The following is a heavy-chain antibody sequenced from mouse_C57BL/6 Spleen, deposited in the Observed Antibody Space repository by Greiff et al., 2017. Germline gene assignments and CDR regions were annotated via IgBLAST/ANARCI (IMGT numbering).Heavy chain of an antibody. CDR1: GFTFSSYA. Sequence: DVKLVESGGGLVKPGGSLKLSCAASGFTFSSYAMSWVRQTPEKRLEWVATISDGGSYTYYPDNVKGRFTISRDNAKNNLYLQMSHLKSEDTAMYYCAREGSSGYYFDYWGQGTTLTVSS. J-gene: IGHJ2*01. CDR2: ISDGGSYT. D-gene: IGHD3-2*02. CDR3: AREGSSGYYFDY. V-gene: IGHV5-4*01.